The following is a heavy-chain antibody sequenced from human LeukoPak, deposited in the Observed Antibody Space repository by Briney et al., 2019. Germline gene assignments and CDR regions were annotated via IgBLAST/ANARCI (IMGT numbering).Heavy chain of an antibody. CDR3: ARGQYYFVY. J-gene: IGHJ4*02. D-gene: IGHD6-19*01. CDR1: GYTFSSYG. V-gene: IGHV1-18*01. CDR2: ISAYSGNT. Sequence: ASVRVSCTASGYTFSSYGISWVREAPGQGLGWMGWISAYSGNTNYAQKLQGRVTMNTDTSTSTADTELRRPRSDDTAVYNCARGQYYFVYCGQGTPVTASP.